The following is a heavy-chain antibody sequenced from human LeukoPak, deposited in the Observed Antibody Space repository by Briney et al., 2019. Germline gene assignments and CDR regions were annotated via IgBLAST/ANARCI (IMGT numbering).Heavy chain of an antibody. CDR1: GGSISLSYYY. D-gene: IGHD1-14*01. CDR3: ARDLPGQYGFDI. V-gene: IGHV4-39*07. CDR2: VYYSGTT. J-gene: IGHJ3*02. Sequence: SETLSLTCSVSGGSISLSYYYWGWIRQPPGKALEWIGSVYYSGTTSYNPPLKSRVTISVDTSKKQVSLRLSSVTAADTAVYYCARDLPGQYGFDIWGQGTMVTVSS.